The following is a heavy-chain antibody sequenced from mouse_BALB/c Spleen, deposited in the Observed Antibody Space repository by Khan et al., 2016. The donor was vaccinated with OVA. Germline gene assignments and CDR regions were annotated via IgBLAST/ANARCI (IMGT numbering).Heavy chain of an antibody. V-gene: IGHV2-6-1*01. CDR1: GFSLTNYG. Sequence: VHLQESGPGLVAPSQSLSITCTISGFSLTNYGVHWVRQPPGKGLEWLVVIWHDGSTTYNSALKSRLTISKDNSKSQVFLKMNSLQTDDTAMYFCARQPYYHYNIMDYWGQGTSVTVSS. J-gene: IGHJ4*01. CDR3: ARQPYYHYNIMDY. D-gene: IGHD2-10*01. CDR2: IWHDGST.